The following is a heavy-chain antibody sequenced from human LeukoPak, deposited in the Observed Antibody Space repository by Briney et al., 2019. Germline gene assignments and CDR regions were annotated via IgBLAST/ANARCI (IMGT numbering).Heavy chain of an antibody. Sequence: GASVKVSCKASGYTFTSYDINWVGQATGQGREWMGGFDPEDGETIYAQKFQGRVTMTEDTSTDTAYMELSSLRSEDTAVYYCATDRVSYHGMVRGVIPLADWGQGTTVTVSS. CDR3: ATDRVSYHGMVRGVIPLAD. CDR2: FDPEDGET. J-gene: IGHJ6*02. D-gene: IGHD3-10*01. V-gene: IGHV1-24*01. CDR1: GYTFTSYD.